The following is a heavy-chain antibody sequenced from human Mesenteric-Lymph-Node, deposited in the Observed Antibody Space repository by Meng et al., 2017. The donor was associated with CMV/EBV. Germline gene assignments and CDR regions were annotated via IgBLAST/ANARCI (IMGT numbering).Heavy chain of an antibody. CDR1: GGSFNTYY. V-gene: IGHV4-59*01. D-gene: IGHD5-12*01. CDR2: IYYSGST. CDR3: ARADIVATIRGNYYYYGIDV. Sequence: SETLSLTCTVSGGSFNTYYWSWIRQPPGKGLEWIGYIYYSGSTNYNPSLKSRVTISVDTSKNQFSLKLSSVTAADTAVYYCARADIVATIRGNYYYYGIDVWGQGTTVTVSS. J-gene: IGHJ6*02.